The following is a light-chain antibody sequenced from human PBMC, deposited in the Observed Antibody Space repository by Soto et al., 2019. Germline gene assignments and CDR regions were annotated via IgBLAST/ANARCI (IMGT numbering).Light chain of an antibody. V-gene: IGLV2-8*01. CDR2: EVN. J-gene: IGLJ3*02. Sequence: QSALTQPPSASGSPGQSVTISCTGTSSDIGGYDYVSWYQQHPGKAPKLIIYEVNKRPSGVPDRFSGSKSGNTASLIVSGLQAEDGADYYCSSYAGSNNLVFAGGTKLTVL. CDR3: SSYAGSNNLV. CDR1: SSDIGGYDY.